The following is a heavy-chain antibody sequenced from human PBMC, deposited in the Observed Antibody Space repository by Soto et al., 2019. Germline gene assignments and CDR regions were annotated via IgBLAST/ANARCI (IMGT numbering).Heavy chain of an antibody. J-gene: IGHJ4*02. Sequence: PGESLKISCMGSGYKVSTWHNFTSYWIAWVRQMPGEGLEWMGIIYPGDSDTRYSPSFQGQVTISVDKSINTVYLQWSSLRASDTAMYYCARASRASAYGSPLYWGQGSLVTVSS. V-gene: IGHV5-51*01. CDR1: GYKVSTWHNFTSYW. CDR2: IYPGDSDT. CDR3: ARASRASAYGSPLY. D-gene: IGHD3-10*01.